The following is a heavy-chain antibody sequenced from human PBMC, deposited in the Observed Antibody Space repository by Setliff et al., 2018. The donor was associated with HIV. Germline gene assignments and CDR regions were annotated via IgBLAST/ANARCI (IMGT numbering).Heavy chain of an antibody. D-gene: IGHD3-16*01. Sequence: SVKVSCKASGYTFTSYAMHWVRQAPGQGLDWMGGIIPVFGTTNYAQKFQGRVSITTDESTSTAYMELTSLKSEDTAVYCASSRRGSYAIDNWGQGTLVTVSS. CDR3: SSRRGSYAIDN. V-gene: IGHV1-69*05. CDR2: IIPVFGTT. CDR1: GYTFTSYA. J-gene: IGHJ4*02.